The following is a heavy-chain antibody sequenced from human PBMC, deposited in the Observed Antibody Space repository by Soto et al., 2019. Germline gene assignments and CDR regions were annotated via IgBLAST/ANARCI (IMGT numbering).Heavy chain of an antibody. CDR2: ISSSSSTI. J-gene: IGHJ4*02. Sequence: GGSLRLSCAASGCTFSSYIMNWVRQAPGKGLEWVSYISSSSSTIYYADSVKGRFTISRDNAKNSLYLQMNSLRAEDTAVYYWARVWSSAPDYWGQGTLVTVSS. CDR1: GCTFSSYI. D-gene: IGHD1-26*01. V-gene: IGHV3-48*01. CDR3: ARVWSSAPDY.